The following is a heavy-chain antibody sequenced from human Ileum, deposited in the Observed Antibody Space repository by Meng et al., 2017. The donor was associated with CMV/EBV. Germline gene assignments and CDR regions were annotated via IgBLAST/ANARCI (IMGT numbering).Heavy chain of an antibody. Sequence: VRRRGWGPGLVQPAETLSLCCTSAGGSMSSYYWSWLRQPAGKVLEWIGRIYTSGSSNYNSSLKSRVTMSVDTSKNQFSMKLNSVTAADTAVYYCAREGPTDWGRALDYWGQGTLVTVSS. V-gene: IGHV4-4*07. D-gene: IGHD7-27*01. CDR2: IYTSGSS. CDR3: AREGPTDWGRALDY. J-gene: IGHJ4*02. CDR1: GGSMSSYY.